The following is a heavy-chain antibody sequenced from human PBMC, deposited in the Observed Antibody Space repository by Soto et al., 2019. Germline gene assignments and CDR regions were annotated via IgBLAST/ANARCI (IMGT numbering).Heavy chain of an antibody. D-gene: IGHD2-8*01. CDR3: ARGAGVLMVYAVDY. CDR2: ISYDGSNK. CDR1: GFTFSSYA. J-gene: IGHJ4*02. V-gene: IGHV3-30-3*01. Sequence: GGSLRLSCAASGFTFSSYAMHWVRQAPGKGLERVAVISYDGSNKYYADSVKGRFTISRDNSKNTLYLQMNSLRAEDTAVYYCARGAGVLMVYAVDYWGQGTLVTVSS.